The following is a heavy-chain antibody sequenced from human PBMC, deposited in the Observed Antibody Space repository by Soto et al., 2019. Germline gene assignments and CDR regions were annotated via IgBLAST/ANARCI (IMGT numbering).Heavy chain of an antibody. Sequence: SETLSLTCTVSGGSISSGGYYWSWIRHHPGKGLEWIGSFYSSGSIIYNPSLRSRVSISGDTSSNQFSMSLTSVTAADTARYYCARMYSSGSGWFHPWGQGTLVTVSS. V-gene: IGHV4-31*03. D-gene: IGHD6-19*01. CDR2: FYSSGSI. CDR3: ARMYSSGSGWFHP. J-gene: IGHJ5*02. CDR1: GGSISSGGYY.